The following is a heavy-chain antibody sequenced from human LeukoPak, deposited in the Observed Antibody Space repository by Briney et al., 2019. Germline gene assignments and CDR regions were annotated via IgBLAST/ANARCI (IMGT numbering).Heavy chain of an antibody. CDR3: TRLLRSGVYYFDS. J-gene: IGHJ4*02. CDR2: MNPNSGNS. CDR1: GYTFTTYE. V-gene: IGHV1-8*03. Sequence: ASVKVSCKASGYTFTTYEINWVRQATGQGPEWMGWMNPNSGNSGYAQNFQGRVTITRDTSISTAYMELSSLRSDDTAVYYCTRLLRSGVYYFDSWGQGTLVTVSS. D-gene: IGHD3-10*01.